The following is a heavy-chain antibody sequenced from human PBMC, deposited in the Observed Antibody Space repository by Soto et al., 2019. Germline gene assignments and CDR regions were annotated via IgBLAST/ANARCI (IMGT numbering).Heavy chain of an antibody. D-gene: IGHD6-13*01. V-gene: IGHV3-23*01. CDR2: ISGSGGST. CDR1: GFTFSSYA. Sequence: GGSLRLSCAASGFTFSSYAMSWVRQAPGKGLGWVSAISGSGGSTYYADSVKGRFTISRDNSKNTLYLQMNSLRAEDTAVYYCAKEGEASSWPGYYYYYMDVWGKGTTVTVSS. J-gene: IGHJ6*03. CDR3: AKEGEASSWPGYYYYYMDV.